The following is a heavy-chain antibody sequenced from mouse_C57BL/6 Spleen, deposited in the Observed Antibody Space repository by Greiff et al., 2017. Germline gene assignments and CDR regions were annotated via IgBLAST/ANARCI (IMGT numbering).Heavy chain of an antibody. CDR2: IDPETGGT. CDR3: TRRDYYGSTYWYFDV. V-gene: IGHV1-15*01. CDR1: GYTFTDYE. Sequence: LQESGAELVRPGASVTLSCKASGYTFTDYEMHWVKQTPVHGLEWIGAIDPETGGTAYNQKFKGKAILTADKSSSTAYMELRSLTSEDSAVYYCTRRDYYGSTYWYFDVWGTGTTVTVSS. D-gene: IGHD1-1*01. J-gene: IGHJ1*03.